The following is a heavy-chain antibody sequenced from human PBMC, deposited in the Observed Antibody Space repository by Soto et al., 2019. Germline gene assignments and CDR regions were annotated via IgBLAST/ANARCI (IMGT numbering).Heavy chain of an antibody. CDR1: GYTFTSYA. D-gene: IGHD5-18*01. Sequence: QFQLVQSGAEVKKTGASVKVSCKASGYTFTSYAMHWVRHAPGQRLEWMGWFNAGNGNTKYSQKFQGRVTITRDTSGSTAYMELSSLRSEDTAVYYCARDPGYSYSYNWGQGTLVSVSS. CDR3: ARDPGYSYSYN. V-gene: IGHV1-3*01. J-gene: IGHJ4*02. CDR2: FNAGNGNT.